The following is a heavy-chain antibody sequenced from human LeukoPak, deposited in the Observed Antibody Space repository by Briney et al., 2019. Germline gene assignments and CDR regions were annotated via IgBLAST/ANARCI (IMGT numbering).Heavy chain of an antibody. Sequence: GGSLRLSCAASGFSFSSNGMSWVRQAPGRGLEWVSALSGSGSTTYYADSVKGRFTISRDNSKNTVFLQMNSLRVEDTAVYYCAKAGYSSSWPFDYWGQGTQVTVSS. V-gene: IGHV3-23*01. CDR3: AKAGYSSSWPFDY. CDR2: LSGSGSTT. J-gene: IGHJ4*02. D-gene: IGHD6-13*01. CDR1: GFSFSSNG.